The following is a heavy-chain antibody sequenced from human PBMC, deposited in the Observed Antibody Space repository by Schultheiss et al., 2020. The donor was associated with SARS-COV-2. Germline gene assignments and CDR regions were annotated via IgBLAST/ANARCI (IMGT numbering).Heavy chain of an antibody. V-gene: IGHV3-48*01. CDR1: GFTFSSYS. CDR3: ARDPTYYYDSSGPNAFDI. D-gene: IGHD3-22*01. CDR2: ISSSSSTI. Sequence: GGSLRLSCAASGFTFSSYSMNWVRQAPGKGLEWVSYISSSSSTIYYADSVKGRFTISRDNAKNSLYLQMNSLRAEDTAVYYCARDPTYYYDSSGPNAFDIWGQGTMVTVSS. J-gene: IGHJ3*02.